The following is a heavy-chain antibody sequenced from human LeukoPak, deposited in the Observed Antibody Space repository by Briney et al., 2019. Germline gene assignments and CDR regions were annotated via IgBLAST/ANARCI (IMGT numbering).Heavy chain of an antibody. Sequence: GGSLRLSCTASGFNVITNYMNWVRQAPGKGLEWVSVVYSGGSTFYADSVKGRFTISRDSSKNTLYLQMNSLRAEDTAVYYCAREGYVPADYWGQGTLVTVSS. V-gene: IGHV3-53*01. J-gene: IGHJ4*02. CDR3: AREGYVPADY. CDR1: GFNVITNY. CDR2: VYSGGST. D-gene: IGHD2-2*01.